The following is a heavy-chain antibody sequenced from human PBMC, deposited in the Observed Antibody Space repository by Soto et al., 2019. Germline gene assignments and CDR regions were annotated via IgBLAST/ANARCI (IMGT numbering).Heavy chain of an antibody. CDR3: ARGGSSSWPDY. CDR2: IIPILGIA. V-gene: IGHV1-69*02. CDR1: GGTFSSYT. Sequence: GASVKVYCKASGGTFSSYTISWVRQAPGQGLEWMGRIIPILGIANYAQKFQGRVTITADKSTSTAYMELSSLRSEDTAVYYCARGGSSSWPDYWGQGTLVTVSS. J-gene: IGHJ4*02. D-gene: IGHD6-13*01.